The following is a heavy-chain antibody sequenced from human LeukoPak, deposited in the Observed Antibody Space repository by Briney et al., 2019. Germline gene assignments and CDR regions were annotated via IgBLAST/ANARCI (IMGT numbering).Heavy chain of an antibody. D-gene: IGHD5-24*01. V-gene: IGHV4-34*01. CDR3: ARGVEMATIGYYFDY. CDR1: GGSFSGYY. Sequence: SETLSLTCAVYGGSFSGYYWSWIRQPPGKGLEWIGEINHSGSTNYNPSLKSRVTISVDTSKNQFSLKLSSVTAADTAVYYCARGVEMATIGYYFDYWGQGTLVTVSS. J-gene: IGHJ4*02. CDR2: INHSGST.